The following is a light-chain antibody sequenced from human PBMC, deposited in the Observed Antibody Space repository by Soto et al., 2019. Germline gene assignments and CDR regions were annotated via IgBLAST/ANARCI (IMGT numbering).Light chain of an antibody. CDR2: DAS. J-gene: IGKJ4*01. V-gene: IGKV3-11*01. Sequence: EIVLTQSPATLSLSPGARATLSCRASQSVNNYLAWYQQKPGQAPRLLIYDASNGATGIPGRFSGSGSGTDFTLTTGTLASEDSAVYYCQQRRNGPLTFGGGTKVEI. CDR1: QSVNNY. CDR3: QQRRNGPLT.